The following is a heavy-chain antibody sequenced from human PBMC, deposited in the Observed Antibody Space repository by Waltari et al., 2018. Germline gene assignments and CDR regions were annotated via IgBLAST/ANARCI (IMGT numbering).Heavy chain of an antibody. Sequence: QVQLVESGGGVVQPGRSLRLSCAASGFTFSSYGMHWVRQAPGKGLGWVAVISYDGSNKYYADSVKGRFTISRDNSKNTLYLQMNSLRAEDTAVYYCAKESIDSNYQPDYWGQGTLVTVSS. CDR3: AKESIDSNYQPDY. CDR1: GFTFSSYG. CDR2: ISYDGSNK. D-gene: IGHD4-4*01. J-gene: IGHJ4*02. V-gene: IGHV3-30*18.